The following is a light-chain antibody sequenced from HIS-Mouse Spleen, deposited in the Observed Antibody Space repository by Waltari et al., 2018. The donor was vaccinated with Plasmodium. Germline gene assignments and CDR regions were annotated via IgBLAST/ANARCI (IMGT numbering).Light chain of an antibody. CDR2: SNK. J-gene: IGLJ2*01. Sequence: QSVLTQPPSASGTPGQRVTISCSGSSSNIGSNTVNWYQQLQGTAPKLLIYSNKPRPSGVPDRFSGSKSGTSASLAISGLQSEDEADYYCAAWDDSLNGPVFGGGTKLTVL. CDR1: SSNIGSNT. CDR3: AAWDDSLNGPV. V-gene: IGLV1-44*01.